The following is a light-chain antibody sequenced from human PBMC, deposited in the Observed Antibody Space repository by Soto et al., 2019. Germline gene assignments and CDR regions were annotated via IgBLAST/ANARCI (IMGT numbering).Light chain of an antibody. J-gene: IGLJ1*01. CDR3: QSYDSSLSGYV. Sequence: QSVLTQPPSVSGAPGQRVTISCTGSSSNIGAGYDVHWYQQLPGTAPKLLIYGNSNRPSGVPDRFSGSKSGTSASLAITGLXAXXXXDYYCQSYDSSLSGYVFGTGTKLTVL. CDR2: GNS. CDR1: SSNIGAGYD. V-gene: IGLV1-40*01.